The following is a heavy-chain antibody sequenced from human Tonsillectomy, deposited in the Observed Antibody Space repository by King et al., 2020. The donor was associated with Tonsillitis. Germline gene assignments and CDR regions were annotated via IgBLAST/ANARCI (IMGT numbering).Heavy chain of an antibody. CDR1: GFTVSSNY. CDR3: ARVRASDAFDI. Sequence: VQLVETGGGLIQPGGSLRLSCAASGFTVSSNYMSWVRQAPGKGLEWVSVIFSGGSTYYADSLKGRFTISRDNSKNTLYLQMNSLRAEDTAVYYCARVRASDAFDIWGQGTMVTVSS. V-gene: IGHV3-53*02. J-gene: IGHJ3*02. CDR2: IFSGGST.